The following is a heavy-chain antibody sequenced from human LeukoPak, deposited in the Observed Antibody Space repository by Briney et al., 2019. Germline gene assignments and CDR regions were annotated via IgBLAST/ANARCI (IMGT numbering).Heavy chain of an antibody. CDR2: ISWSSGII. D-gene: IGHD3-3*01. Sequence: GRSLRLSCAASGFTFDDHGMHWVRQAPGKGLEWVSGISWSSGIIGYADSVKGRFTISRDNTKNSLYLQMDSLRAEDTALYYCAKDTGRPTDAITMEDNAFDIWGQGTMVTVSS. J-gene: IGHJ3*02. CDR1: GFTFDDHG. CDR3: AKDTGRPTDAITMEDNAFDI. V-gene: IGHV3-9*01.